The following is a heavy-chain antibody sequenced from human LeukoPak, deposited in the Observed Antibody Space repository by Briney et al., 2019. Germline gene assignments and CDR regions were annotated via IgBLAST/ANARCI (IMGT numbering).Heavy chain of an antibody. J-gene: IGHJ4*02. D-gene: IGHD5-18*01. Sequence: SQTLSLTCTDSGVSISSGGYSWSWIRHYPGKGLEWIGYIYYSGSTYYNPSLKSRVTISVDTSKNQFSLKLSSVTAADTAVYYCARDQIQLWPHFDYWGQGTLVTVS. CDR2: IYYSGST. V-gene: IGHV4-31*03. CDR1: GVSISSGGYS. CDR3: ARDQIQLWPHFDY.